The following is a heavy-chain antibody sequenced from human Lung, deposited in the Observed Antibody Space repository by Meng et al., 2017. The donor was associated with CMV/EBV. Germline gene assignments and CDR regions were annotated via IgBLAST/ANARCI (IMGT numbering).Heavy chain of an antibody. D-gene: IGHD3-16*01. CDR2: IRHDGTNK. Sequence: GGSLRLSCAASGFRFDDYGMHWVRQTPGKGLEWVAFIRHDGTNKFYGDSAKGRFTISRDNSKNTVYLQMNSLRPEETAVYYCAKDLLLFGGPNAYFDQWGQGTLVTVSS. CDR3: AKDLLLFGGPNAYFDQ. CDR1: GFRFDDYG. V-gene: IGHV3-30*02. J-gene: IGHJ4*02.